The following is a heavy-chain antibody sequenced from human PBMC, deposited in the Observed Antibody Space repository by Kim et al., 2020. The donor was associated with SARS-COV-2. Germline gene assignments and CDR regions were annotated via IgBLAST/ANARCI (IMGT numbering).Heavy chain of an antibody. CDR3: ATTTPFITMVRGVIIRGPNGFDP. CDR1: GYTLTELS. Sequence: ASVKVSCKVSGYTLTELSMHWVRQAPGKGLEWMGGFDPEDGETIYAQKFQGRVTMTEYTSTDTAYMELSSLRSEDTAVYYCATTTPFITMVRGVIIRGPNGFDPGGQGTLVTVSS. D-gene: IGHD3-10*01. CDR2: FDPEDGET. J-gene: IGHJ5*02. V-gene: IGHV1-24*01.